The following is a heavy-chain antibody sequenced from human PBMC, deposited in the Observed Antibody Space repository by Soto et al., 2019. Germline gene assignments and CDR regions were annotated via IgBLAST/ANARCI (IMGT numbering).Heavy chain of an antibody. J-gene: IGHJ4*02. D-gene: IGHD3-16*01. CDR1: GFTFDDNA. CDR2: INWKSDI. CDR3: AISQDRGGRTTFIY. V-gene: IGHV3-9*01. Sequence: LRLSFAVSGFTFDDNAMHWVRQAPEKGLEWVSGINWKSDIGYADSVKGRFTISRDNAENSLYLQMNSLRAEGTALYYCAISQDRGGRTTFIYWGQGTQVTVSS.